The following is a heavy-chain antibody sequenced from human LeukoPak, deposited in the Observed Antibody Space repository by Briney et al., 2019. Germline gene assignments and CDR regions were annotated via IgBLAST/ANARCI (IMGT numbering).Heavy chain of an antibody. CDR3: ARVAQVVDY. CDR1: GFTFSSYS. Sequence: GGTLRLSCAASGFTFSSYSMNWVRQAPGKGLEWVSSISSSSSYIYYADSVEGRFTISRDNAKNSLYLQMNSLRAEDTAVYYCARVAQVVDYWGQGTLVTVSS. D-gene: IGHD2-15*01. V-gene: IGHV3-21*01. J-gene: IGHJ4*02. CDR2: ISSSSSYI.